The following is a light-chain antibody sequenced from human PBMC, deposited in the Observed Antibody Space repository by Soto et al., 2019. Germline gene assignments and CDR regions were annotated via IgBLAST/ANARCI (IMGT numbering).Light chain of an antibody. J-gene: IGLJ2*01. CDR1: SGSIASNY. CDR3: QSFDISNVV. Sequence: NFMLTQPHSVSEPPGKTVTISCTRSSGSIASNYVQWYQQRPGSAPTPVIYEDSQRPSGVPDRFSGSIDSSSNSASLTISRLKTEDEADYYCQSFDISNVVFGGGTKVTVL. V-gene: IGLV6-57*04. CDR2: EDS.